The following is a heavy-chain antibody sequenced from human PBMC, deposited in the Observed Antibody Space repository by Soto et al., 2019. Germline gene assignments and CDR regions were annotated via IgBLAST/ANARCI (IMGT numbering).Heavy chain of an antibody. CDR3: ARERRWDTVATTNFDY. D-gene: IGHD5-12*01. CDR2: THNSGST. CDR1: GGPMNSGDYY. Sequence: QVQLQESGPGLVKPSQTLSLTCTVSGGPMNSGDYYWSSIRQPPGKGLEWIGYTHNSGSTYNNPSLKSRVTISVDTSKNQFSLKLSSVTAADTAVYYCARERRWDTVATTNFDYWGQGTLVTVSS. J-gene: IGHJ4*02. V-gene: IGHV4-30-4*08.